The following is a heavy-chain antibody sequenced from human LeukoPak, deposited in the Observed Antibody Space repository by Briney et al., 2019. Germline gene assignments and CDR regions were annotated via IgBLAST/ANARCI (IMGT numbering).Heavy chain of an antibody. J-gene: IGHJ4*02. Sequence: PGGSLRLSCAASGFTFSSYGMHWVRQAPGKGLEWVAVISYDGSNKYYADSVKGRFTISRDNSKNTLYLQMNSLRAEDTAVYYCARGSSYGGNAYFDYWGQGTLVTVSS. D-gene: IGHD4-23*01. V-gene: IGHV3-30*03. CDR2: ISYDGSNK. CDR3: ARGSSYGGNAYFDY. CDR1: GFTFSSYG.